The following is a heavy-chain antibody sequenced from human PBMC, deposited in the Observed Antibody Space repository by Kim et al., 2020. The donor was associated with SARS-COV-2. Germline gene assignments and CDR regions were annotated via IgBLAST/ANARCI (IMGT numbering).Heavy chain of an antibody. J-gene: IGHJ6*02. V-gene: IGHV4-34*01. Sequence: SETLSLTCAVYGGSFSGYYWSWIRQPPGKGLEWIGEINHSGSTNYNPSLKSRVTISVDTSKNQFSLKLSSVTAADTAVYYCARAAAGHYYGSGSYRWGPYYYYGMDVWGQGTTVTVSS. D-gene: IGHD3-10*01. CDR3: ARAAAGHYYGSGSYRWGPYYYYGMDV. CDR2: INHSGST. CDR1: GGSFSGYY.